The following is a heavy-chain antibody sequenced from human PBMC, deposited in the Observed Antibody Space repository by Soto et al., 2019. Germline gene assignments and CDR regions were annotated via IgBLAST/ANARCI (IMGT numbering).Heavy chain of an antibody. V-gene: IGHV4-38-2*02. J-gene: IGHJ4*02. CDR1: GSSITNSFY. Sequence: SETLSLTCRVSGSSITNSFYWGWIRQSPEKGLEWIGSISHTGRTSYNPSLKSRVSISVDTSKNQFSLTLTSVTAADTAVHYCARDPANLALAVAYFDSWGQGTLVTVSS. CDR3: ARDPANLALAVAYFDS. CDR2: ISHTGRT. D-gene: IGHD2-15*01.